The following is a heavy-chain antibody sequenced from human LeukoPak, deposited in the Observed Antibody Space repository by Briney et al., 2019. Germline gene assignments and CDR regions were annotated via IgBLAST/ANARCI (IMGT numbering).Heavy chain of an antibody. CDR2: IYTSGST. Sequence: SEALSLTCTVSGGSISSSSYYWGWIRQPAGKGLEWIGRIYTSGSTNYNPSLKSRVTMSVDTSKNQFSLKLSSVTAADTAVYYCARHSGYDWVASYMDVWGKGTTVTISS. J-gene: IGHJ6*03. V-gene: IGHV4-61*02. CDR3: ARHSGYDWVASYMDV. D-gene: IGHD5-12*01. CDR1: GGSISSSSYY.